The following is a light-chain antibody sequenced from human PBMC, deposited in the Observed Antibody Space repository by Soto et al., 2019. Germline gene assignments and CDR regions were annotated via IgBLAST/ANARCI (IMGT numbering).Light chain of an antibody. Sequence: QSVLTQPPSASASLGASVKLTCTLSSGHSSYDIAWHQQQPEKGPRCLLKLHSDGTHIKGDGIPDRFSGSSSGAERYLTISSLQSEDEADYYCQTWGAGIRVFGGGTKLTVL. V-gene: IGLV4-69*01. CDR1: SGHSSYD. J-gene: IGLJ3*02. CDR3: QTWGAGIRV. CDR2: LHSDGTH.